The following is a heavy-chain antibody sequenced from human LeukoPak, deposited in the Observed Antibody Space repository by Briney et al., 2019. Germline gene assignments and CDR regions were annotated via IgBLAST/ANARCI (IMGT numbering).Heavy chain of an antibody. D-gene: IGHD1-14*01. V-gene: IGHV1-2*06. CDR2: INPNNGDS. Sequence: ASVKVSCKASGYTFTGYYVHWVRQAPGQGLEWMGRINPNNGDSNFAQKFQGRVTMTRDTSISTVYMDLCRLRSDDTAVYYCARMSSPLQYNWFDPWGQGTLVTVSS. J-gene: IGHJ5*02. CDR1: GYTFTGYY. CDR3: ARMSSPLQYNWFDP.